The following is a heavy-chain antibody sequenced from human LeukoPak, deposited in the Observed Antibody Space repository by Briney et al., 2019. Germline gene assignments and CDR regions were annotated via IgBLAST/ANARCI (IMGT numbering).Heavy chain of an antibody. CDR2: INAGDGNT. CDR3: ARGIWTGRTNYYFDN. D-gene: IGHD3/OR15-3a*01. V-gene: IGHV1-3*01. CDR1: GYTFTNYA. J-gene: IGHJ4*02. Sequence: ASVKISCQASGYTFTNYAIHWVRLAPGQGLEWMGWINAGDGNTKYSQKFQGRVVITRDKSATTAYMELSSLRSEDTAVYHCARGIWTGRTNYYFDNWGQGTLVTVSS.